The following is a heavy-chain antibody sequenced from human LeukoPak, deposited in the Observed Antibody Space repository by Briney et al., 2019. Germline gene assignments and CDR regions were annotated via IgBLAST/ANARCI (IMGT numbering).Heavy chain of an antibody. CDR2: ISGSGGST. D-gene: IGHD3-22*01. CDR1: GFTVSSNY. V-gene: IGHV3-23*01. CDR3: AKFPRSYDSSGYYSYYFDY. J-gene: IGHJ4*02. Sequence: GGSLRLSCAASGFTVSSNYMSWVRQAPGKGLEWVSAISGSGGSTYYADSVKGRFTISRDNSKNTLYLQMNSLRAEDTAVYYCAKFPRSYDSSGYYSYYFDYWGQGTLVTVSS.